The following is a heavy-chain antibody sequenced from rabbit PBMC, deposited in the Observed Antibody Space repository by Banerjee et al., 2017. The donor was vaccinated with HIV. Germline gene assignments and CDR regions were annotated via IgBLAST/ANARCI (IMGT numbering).Heavy chain of an antibody. CDR3: TREGGL. CDR1: GADFSSYA. Sequence: QEQLVESGGGLVTLGASLTLTCKASGADFSSYAISWVRQAPGKGLEWIAFIYPDYVITDYASWVNGRFTISLDNAQNTVDLKMTSLTPSDTATYFCTREGGLWGQGTLVTVS. V-gene: IGHV1S47*01. J-gene: IGHJ4*01. CDR2: IYPDYVIT.